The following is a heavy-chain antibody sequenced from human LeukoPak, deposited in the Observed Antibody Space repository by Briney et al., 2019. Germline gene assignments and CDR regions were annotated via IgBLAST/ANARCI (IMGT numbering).Heavy chain of an antibody. D-gene: IGHD2-21*02. V-gene: IGHV3-23*01. J-gene: IGHJ3*02. CDR2: ISGSGGST. Sequence: GSLRLSCAASGFTFSSYAMSWVRQAPGKGLEWVSAISGSGGSTYYADSVKGRFTISRDNSKNTLYLQMNSLRAEDTAVYYCAKDSRNPIVVVTANDAFDIWGQGTMVTVSS. CDR3: AKDSRNPIVVVTANDAFDI. CDR1: GFTFSSYA.